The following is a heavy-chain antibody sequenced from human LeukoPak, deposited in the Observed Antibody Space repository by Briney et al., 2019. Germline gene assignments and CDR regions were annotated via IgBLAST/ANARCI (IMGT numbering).Heavy chain of an antibody. Sequence: ASVKVSCKASGYTFTGYYMHWVRQAPGQGLEWMGWINPNSGGTNYAQKFQGRVTMTRDTSISTAYMELSRLRSDDTAVYYCARTIYCSSTSCYGQYYFDYWGQGTLVTVSS. V-gene: IGHV1-2*02. CDR3: ARTIYCSSTSCYGQYYFDY. CDR1: GYTFTGYY. CDR2: INPNSGGT. J-gene: IGHJ4*02. D-gene: IGHD2-2*01.